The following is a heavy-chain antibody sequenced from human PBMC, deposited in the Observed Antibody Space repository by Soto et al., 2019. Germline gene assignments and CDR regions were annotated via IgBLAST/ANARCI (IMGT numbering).Heavy chain of an antibody. CDR1: GDSVSSNSAA. CDR2: TYYRSKWYN. Sequence: SETLSLTCAISGDSVSSNSAAWNWIRHSPSRGLEWLGRTYYRSKWYNDYAVSVKSRITINPDTSKNQFSLQLNSVTPEDTAVYYCARSWRALGMDVWGQGTTVTVSS. J-gene: IGHJ6*02. V-gene: IGHV6-1*01. CDR3: ARSWRALGMDV.